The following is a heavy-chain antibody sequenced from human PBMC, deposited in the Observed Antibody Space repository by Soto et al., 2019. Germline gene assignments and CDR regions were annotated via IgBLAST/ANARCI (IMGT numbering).Heavy chain of an antibody. D-gene: IGHD3-10*01. V-gene: IGHV3-7*01. CDR1: GFTYSYYW. Sequence: EVQLVESGGGLVQPGGSLRLSCVASGFTYSYYWMSWVRQAPGRGLEWVARKKIDGTGIQYAVSAKGRFTISRDNAEISRCLQMRSLRDGDTAVYYCARDSGYGTASSVNHYFEDWGQGKVVTVSS. J-gene: IGHJ4*02. CDR3: ARDSGYGTASSVNHYFED. CDR2: KKIDGTGI.